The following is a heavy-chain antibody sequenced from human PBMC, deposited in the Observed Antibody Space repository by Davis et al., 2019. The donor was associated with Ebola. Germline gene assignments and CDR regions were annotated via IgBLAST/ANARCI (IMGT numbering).Heavy chain of an antibody. V-gene: IGHV2-70*11. Sequence: SGPTLVKPTQTLTLTCTFSGFSLSTSGMCVNWIRQTPGKALEWLARIDWDGDEYYTTSLKTRLTISNGTSENQVVLTMTNMDPVDTATYYCARISDYGGNLGYFDYWGQGTLVTVSS. D-gene: IGHD4-23*01. CDR1: GFSLSTSGMC. CDR2: IDWDGDE. CDR3: ARISDYGGNLGYFDY. J-gene: IGHJ4*02.